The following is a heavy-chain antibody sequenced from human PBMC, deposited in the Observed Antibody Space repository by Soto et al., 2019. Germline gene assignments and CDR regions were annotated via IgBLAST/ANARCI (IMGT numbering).Heavy chain of an antibody. CDR3: ARRPRGELYAFDI. J-gene: IGHJ3*02. D-gene: IGHD2-21*01. CDR1: GGSISSSSYY. Sequence: QLQLQESGPGLVKPSETLSLTCTVSGGSISSSSYYWGWIRQPPGKGLEWIGSIYYSGSTYYNPSLKSRVTISVDTSKNQFSLKLSSVTAADTAVYYCARRPRGELYAFDIWGQGTMVTVSS. V-gene: IGHV4-39*01. CDR2: IYYSGST.